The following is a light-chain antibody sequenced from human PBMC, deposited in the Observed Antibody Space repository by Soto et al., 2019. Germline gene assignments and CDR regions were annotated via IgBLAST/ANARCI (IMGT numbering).Light chain of an antibody. CDR1: QSVSSF. CDR3: QQRINWPLT. Sequence: EIVLTQSPATLSLSPGERATLSCRASQSVSSFLAWYQQKPGQAPRLLIYDASKRATGIPTRFSGSGSGTEFPLTISSLEPEDFAVYYCQQRINWPLTFGGGTKVEI. CDR2: DAS. J-gene: IGKJ4*01. V-gene: IGKV3-11*01.